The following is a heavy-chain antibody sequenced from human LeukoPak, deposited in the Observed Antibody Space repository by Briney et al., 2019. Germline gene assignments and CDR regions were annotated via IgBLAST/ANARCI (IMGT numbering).Heavy chain of an antibody. Sequence: PGGSLRLSCAASGFTFDDYGMSWLRQAPGKGLEWVSAISGSGGSTYYADSVKGRFTISRDNSKNTLYLQMNSLRAEDTAVYYCAREGFDGSCDYWGQGTLVTVSS. CDR3: AREGFDGSCDY. CDR2: ISGSGGST. D-gene: IGHD2-15*01. V-gene: IGHV3-23*01. CDR1: GFTFDDYG. J-gene: IGHJ4*02.